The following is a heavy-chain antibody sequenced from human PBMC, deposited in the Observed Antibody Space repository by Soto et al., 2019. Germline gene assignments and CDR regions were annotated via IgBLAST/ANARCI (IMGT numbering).Heavy chain of an antibody. V-gene: IGHV3-7*03. CDR3: ARDEPEITMVRGVIDYYYYYGMDV. CDR1: GFTFRNHW. J-gene: IGHJ6*02. D-gene: IGHD3-10*01. CDR2: IRQDGNEN. Sequence: GVSLRLSCAASGFTFRNHWMSWVRQAPGKGLEWVANIRQDGNENYYVDSVNGRFTTSRDNTKNLFYLQMNSLRAEDTAVYYCARDEPEITMVRGVIDYYYYYGMDVWGQGTTVTVSS.